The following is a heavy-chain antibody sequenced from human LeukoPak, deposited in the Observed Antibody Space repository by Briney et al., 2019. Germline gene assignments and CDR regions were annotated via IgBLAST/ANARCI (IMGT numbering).Heavy chain of an antibody. V-gene: IGHV1-2*06. Sequence: ASVKVSCKASGYTFTGYYMHWVRQAPGQGLEWMGRINPNSGGTNYAQKFQGSVTMTRDTSISTAYMELSRLRSDDTAVYYCARGAISGYYLWFDYWGQGTLVTVSS. CDR2: INPNSGGT. CDR3: ARGAISGYYLWFDY. D-gene: IGHD3-22*01. CDR1: GYTFTGYY. J-gene: IGHJ5*01.